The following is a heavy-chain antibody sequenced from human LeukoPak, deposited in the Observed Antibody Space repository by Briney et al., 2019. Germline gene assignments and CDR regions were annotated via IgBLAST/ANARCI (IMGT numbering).Heavy chain of an antibody. V-gene: IGHV1-18*01. D-gene: IGHD3-10*01. CDR2: IIAYKGNT. Sequence: ASVKVSCKHSRYSLTTYVISWVRQAPGQGLEWMGRIIAYKGNTNHAQKHKGRVTRPTATSTSTAYRELRSLRSDDTAVYYCARARTSVTMVRGVPDYWGQGTLVTVSS. J-gene: IGHJ4*02. CDR1: RYSLTTYV. CDR3: ARARTSVTMVRGVPDY.